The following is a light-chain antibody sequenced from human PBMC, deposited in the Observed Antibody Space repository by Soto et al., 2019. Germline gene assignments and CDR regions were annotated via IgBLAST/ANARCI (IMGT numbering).Light chain of an antibody. CDR1: QSISSW. J-gene: IGKJ1*01. CDR3: QQYNNFWT. Sequence: DIQMTQSPSALYASVGDRVTITCRASQSISSWLAWYQQKRGKAPRLLIYDASFLERGVPSRFSGSGSGTEFTLTISDLKPDYLGTCFCQQYNNFWTFGPGTKVEI. V-gene: IGKV1-5*01. CDR2: DAS.